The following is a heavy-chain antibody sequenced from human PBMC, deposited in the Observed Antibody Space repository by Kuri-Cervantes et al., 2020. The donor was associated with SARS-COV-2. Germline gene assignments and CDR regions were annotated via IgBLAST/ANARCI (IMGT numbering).Heavy chain of an antibody. Sequence: SVKVSCKASGYSFTYRHLHWVRQAPGQALEWVGLITPFNGKTDHAQKFQDRVTITGDRSMNTAYMELTSLRSEDTAMYYCARHGYWNDGYYYYMDVWGKGTTVTVSS. CDR1: GYSFTYRH. CDR2: ITPFNGKT. CDR3: ARHGYWNDGYYYYMDV. D-gene: IGHD1-1*01. V-gene: IGHV1-45*02. J-gene: IGHJ6*03.